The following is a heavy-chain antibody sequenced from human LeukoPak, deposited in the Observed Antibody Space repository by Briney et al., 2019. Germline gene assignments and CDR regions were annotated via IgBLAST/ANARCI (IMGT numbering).Heavy chain of an antibody. CDR2: ISYDGSNK. V-gene: IGHV3-30*04. D-gene: IGHD3-9*01. CDR3: ARVPGVYYDTLTGYGSGWFNP. J-gene: IGHJ5*02. Sequence: GRSLRLSCAASGFTFSSYAMHWVRQAPGKGLEWVAVISYDGSNKYYADSVKGRFTISRDNSKNTLYLQMNSLRAEDTAVYYCARVPGVYYDTLTGYGSGWFNPWGQGILVTVSS. CDR1: GFTFSSYA.